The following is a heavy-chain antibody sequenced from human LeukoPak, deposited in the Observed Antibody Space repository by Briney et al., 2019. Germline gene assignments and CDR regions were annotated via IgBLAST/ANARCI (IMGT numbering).Heavy chain of an antibody. V-gene: IGHV2-5*02. CDR3: AHSPAGDDILTGGAGNWFDP. CDR1: GFSLSTSGVG. D-gene: IGHD3-9*01. CDR2: IYWDDDK. J-gene: IGHJ5*02. Sequence: SGPTLVNPTQTLTLTCTFSGFSLSTSGVGVGWIRQPPGKALEWLALIYWDDDKRYSPSLKSRLTITKDTSKNQVVLTMTNMDPVDTATYYCAHSPAGDDILTGGAGNWFDPWGQGTLVTVSS.